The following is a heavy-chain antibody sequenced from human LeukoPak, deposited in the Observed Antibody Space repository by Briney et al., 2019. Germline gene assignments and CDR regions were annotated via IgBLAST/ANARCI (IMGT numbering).Heavy chain of an antibody. J-gene: IGHJ4*02. CDR2: INHSGGT. CDR3: ARIRCGHTSAICYNH. V-gene: IGHV4-34*01. D-gene: IGHD3-22*01. Sequence: PSETLSVTCGVYGVPFSDYYWSWIRQLPGKGLEWIGEINHSGGTKYNPSLKGRVTISVDTSGAHFSLKLTSATAADTGVYYCARIRCGHTSAICYNHWGRGTLVTVSS. CDR1: GVPFSDYY.